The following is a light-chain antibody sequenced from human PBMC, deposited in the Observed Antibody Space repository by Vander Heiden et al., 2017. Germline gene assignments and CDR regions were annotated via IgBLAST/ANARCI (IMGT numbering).Light chain of an antibody. CDR2: KAS. V-gene: IGKV1-5*03. Sequence: DIQMTQSPSTLSASVGDRVTITCRASQSISRWLACYQKKPGKDPKVVIYKASTLEGGVPSTFSGSGSATEFTLTVSSLQPDDSATYYCQQENSSPYTFGQGTKLEI. CDR1: QSISRW. J-gene: IGKJ2*01. CDR3: QQENSSPYT.